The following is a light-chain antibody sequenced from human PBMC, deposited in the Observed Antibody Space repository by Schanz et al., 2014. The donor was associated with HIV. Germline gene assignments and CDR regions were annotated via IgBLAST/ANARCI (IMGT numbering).Light chain of an antibody. CDR2: ANT. J-gene: IGLJ2*01. CDR3: SSYANTDTVL. CDR1: RSNIGTGFD. Sequence: QSVLTQPPSASGTPGQRVTISCTGTRSNIGTGFDVHWYQLLPGTAPKVLIFANTHRPSGVPDRFSGSKSGTSASLAITGLQAEDEADYYCSSYANTDTVLFGGGTKLTVL. V-gene: IGLV1-40*01.